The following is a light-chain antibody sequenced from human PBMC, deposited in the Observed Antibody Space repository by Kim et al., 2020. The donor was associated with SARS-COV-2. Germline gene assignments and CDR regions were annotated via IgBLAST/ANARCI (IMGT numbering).Light chain of an antibody. CDR2: EVS. Sequence: EIAVTQTPLSLSVTPGQPASISCKSSQSLLHRDGRTYLYWYLQKPGQSPHLLIYEVSRRFSGVPDRFSGRGSGTDFTLQISRVEAEDVGIYYCMQGIHLPATFVPGTKVDIK. CDR3: MQGIHLPAT. J-gene: IGKJ3*01. V-gene: IGKV2-29*02. CDR1: QSLLHRDGRTY.